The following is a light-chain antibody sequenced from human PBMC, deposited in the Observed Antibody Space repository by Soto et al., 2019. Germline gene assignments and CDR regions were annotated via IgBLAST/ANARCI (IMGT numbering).Light chain of an antibody. CDR3: QQYGSAPPRIT. CDR1: QSVSSSY. CDR2: GAS. Sequence: EIELTQSPGTLSLSPGERATLSCRASQSVSSSYLAWYQQKPGQAPRLLIYGASSRATGIPDRFSCSGSGTDVTLTISRLEPEDFAVYYCQQYGSAPPRITFGPGTKVDIK. J-gene: IGKJ3*01. V-gene: IGKV3-20*01.